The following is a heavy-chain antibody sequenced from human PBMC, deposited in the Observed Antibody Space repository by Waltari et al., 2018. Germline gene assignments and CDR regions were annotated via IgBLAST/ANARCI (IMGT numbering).Heavy chain of an antibody. V-gene: IGHV3-33*08. CDR1: GFSFSSYG. CDR3: ARKTSALYFDY. J-gene: IGHJ4*02. Sequence: QVQLVESGGGVVQPGRSLRLSCAASGFSFSSYGMHWVRQAPGKGREGVALIWFDGSDKYYADAVKGRFTIARDNSKNTLYLQMNSLRAEDTAVYYCARKTSALYFDYWGQGALVTVSS. CDR2: IWFDGSDK. D-gene: IGHD2-2*01.